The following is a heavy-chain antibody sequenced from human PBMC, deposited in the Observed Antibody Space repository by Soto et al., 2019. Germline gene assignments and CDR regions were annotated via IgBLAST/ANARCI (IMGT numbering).Heavy chain of an antibody. CDR3: ARDYGSGSYQYYYGMDV. CDR2: IYYSGST. J-gene: IGHJ6*02. D-gene: IGHD3-10*01. CDR1: GGSISSGDYY. Sequence: SETLSLTCTVSGGSISSGDYYWSWIRRPPGKGLEWIGYIYYSGSTCYNPSLKSRVTISVDTSKNQFSLKLSSVTAADTAVYYCARDYGSGSYQYYYGMDVWGQGTTVTVSS. V-gene: IGHV4-30-4*01.